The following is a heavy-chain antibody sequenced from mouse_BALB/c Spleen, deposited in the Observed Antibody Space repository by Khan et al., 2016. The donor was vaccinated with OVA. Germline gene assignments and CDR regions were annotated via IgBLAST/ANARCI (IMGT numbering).Heavy chain of an antibody. CDR1: GYTFINYW. CDR3: ARMGLMWDFAY. CDR2: IYPSTGYT. J-gene: IGHJ2*01. Sequence: VQLQESGAELAKPGASVKMSCKASGYTFINYWILWVKQRPGQGLEWIGYIYPSTGYTAYNQNFKDKATLTADKSSRTAYMQLSSLNSEDSAVYYWARMGLMWDFAYWGQGTTLTVSS. V-gene: IGHV1-7*01.